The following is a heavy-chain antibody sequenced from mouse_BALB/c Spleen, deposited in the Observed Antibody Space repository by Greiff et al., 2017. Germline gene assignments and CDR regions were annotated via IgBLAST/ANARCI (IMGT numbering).Heavy chain of an antibody. CDR2: ISSGGGST. Sequence: EVQGVESGGGLVKPGGSLKLSCAASGFAFSSYDMSWVRQTPEKRLEWVAYISSGGGSTYYPDTVKGRFTISRDNAKNTLYLQMSSLKSEDTAMYYCARQRELDYWGQGTTLTVSS. CDR1: GFAFSSYD. J-gene: IGHJ2*01. V-gene: IGHV5-12-1*01. CDR3: ARQRELDY.